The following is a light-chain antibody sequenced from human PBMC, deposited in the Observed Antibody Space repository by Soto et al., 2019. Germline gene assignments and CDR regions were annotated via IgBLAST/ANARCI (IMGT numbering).Light chain of an antibody. V-gene: IGKV3-20*01. Sequence: EVVLTQSPGTLSLSPGERATLSCRASQSVSNNYLAWYPQKPGQAPRLLIFGSSDRATGIPDRFSGSGSGTDFTPTISRLEPEDFSLYYCQQYGSCPPYTFGLGTKLEIK. CDR1: QSVSNNY. CDR3: QQYGSCPPYT. CDR2: GSS. J-gene: IGKJ2*01.